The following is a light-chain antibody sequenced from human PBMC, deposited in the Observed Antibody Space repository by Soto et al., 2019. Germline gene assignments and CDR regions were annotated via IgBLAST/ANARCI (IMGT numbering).Light chain of an antibody. Sequence: DMEMTQSPSSLSASVGDRVTITCRASQSISNYLNWYQHKPGKVPKLLIYAASSLQSGVPTRFSGSGSGTDFPLTINSLQPEDFATYYGQQSYGTPLTFGGGTKIEIK. CDR1: QSISNY. CDR3: QQSYGTPLT. J-gene: IGKJ4*01. CDR2: AAS. V-gene: IGKV1-39*01.